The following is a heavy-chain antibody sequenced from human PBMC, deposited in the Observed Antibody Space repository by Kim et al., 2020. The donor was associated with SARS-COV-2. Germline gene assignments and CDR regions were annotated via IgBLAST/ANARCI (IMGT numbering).Heavy chain of an antibody. CDR2: YDGSNK. J-gene: IGHJ4*02. Sequence: YDGSNKDYATSVKGRFTISRDNSKNTLYLQMNSLRAEDTAVYYCATAMSAYWGQGTLVTVSS. CDR3: ATAMSAY. D-gene: IGHD3-3*01. V-gene: IGHV3-33*01.